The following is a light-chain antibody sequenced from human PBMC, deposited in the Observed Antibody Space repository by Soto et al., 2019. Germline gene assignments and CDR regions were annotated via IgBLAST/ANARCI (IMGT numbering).Light chain of an antibody. CDR1: HSVSSN. CDR3: QQYNNWPRT. V-gene: IGKV3-15*01. Sequence: EIVITQSPATLSVSPGERATLSCRASHSVSSNLAWYQQKPGQAPRLLIYGASTRATGIPARFSGSGSGTEFTLTISSLQSEDFAVYYCQQYNNWPRTFCQGTKVDI. CDR2: GAS. J-gene: IGKJ1*01.